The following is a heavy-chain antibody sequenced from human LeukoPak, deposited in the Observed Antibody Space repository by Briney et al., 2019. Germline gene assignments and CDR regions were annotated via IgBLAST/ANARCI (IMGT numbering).Heavy chain of an antibody. Sequence: PSETLSLTCTVSGDSISSYYWSWIRQPPGKGLEWVGSIYYSGTTYYNSSLKSRVTISEDTSKNRFSLMLTSVTAADTAVYYCARQVSDYFYYYIDVWGEGTTVIVSS. CDR1: GDSISSYY. CDR3: ARQVSDYFYYYIDV. CDR2: IYYSGTT. V-gene: IGHV4-39*01. J-gene: IGHJ6*03.